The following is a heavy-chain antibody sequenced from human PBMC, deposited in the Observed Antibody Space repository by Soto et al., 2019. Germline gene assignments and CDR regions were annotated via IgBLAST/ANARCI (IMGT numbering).Heavy chain of an antibody. CDR3: ARVIITATGTSGFDS. CDR2: VYYSENA. V-gene: IGHV4-30-4*01. D-gene: IGHD6-13*01. CDR1: GGYTRSSDYY. Sequence: QVQLQESGPGLVKPSQTLSLTCTVSGGYTRSSDYYWSWIRQPPGKGLEWIGYVYYSENAYYHPSIQSRGFISRDPSKNQFSLTLSSVTAADTAVYYCARVIITATGTSGFDSWGQGTLVTVSS. J-gene: IGHJ4*02.